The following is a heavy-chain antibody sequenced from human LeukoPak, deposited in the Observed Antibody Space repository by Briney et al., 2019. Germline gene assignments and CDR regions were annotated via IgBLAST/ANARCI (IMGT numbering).Heavy chain of an antibody. CDR3: ASGRYSSGYYYFDY. CDR1: GFTFRSYG. D-gene: IGHD3-22*01. V-gene: IGHV3-33*01. J-gene: IGHJ4*02. CDR2: IWYDGSNK. Sequence: GGSLRLSCAASGFTFRSYGMNWVRQAPGKGLEWVAVIWYDGSNKYYADSMKGRFTISRNNSKNTLYLQTNSLIAEDTAVYYCASGRYSSGYYYFDYWGQGTLVTVSS.